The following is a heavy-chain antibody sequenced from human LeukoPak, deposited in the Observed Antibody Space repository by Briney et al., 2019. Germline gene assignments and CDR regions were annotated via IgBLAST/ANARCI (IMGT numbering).Heavy chain of an antibody. J-gene: IGHJ2*01. CDR3: ARGPARAAARYFDL. Sequence: SETLSLTCTVSGGSISSYYWSWIRQPPGKGLEWIGYIYYSGSTNNNPSLKSRVTISLDTSKNQFSLKLSSVTAAYTAVYYFARGPARAAARYFDLWGRGTLVTVSA. CDR1: GGSISSYY. CDR2: IYYSGST. V-gene: IGHV4-59*01. D-gene: IGHD2-15*01.